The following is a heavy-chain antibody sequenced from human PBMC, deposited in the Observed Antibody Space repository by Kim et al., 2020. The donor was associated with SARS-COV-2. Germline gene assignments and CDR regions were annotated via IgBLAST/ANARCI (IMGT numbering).Heavy chain of an antibody. V-gene: IGHV3-48*04. D-gene: IGHD4-17*01. CDR2: ISSVGRSM. Sequence: GGSLRLSCAASGFTFSDHKMNWVRQAPGKGLEWVSYISSVGRSMDYADSVKGRFTISRDNAKNSLYLQMNSLRAEDTAVYYCARGSPDYGGNSHYYYGMDVWGQGTTVTVSS. J-gene: IGHJ6*02. CDR3: ARGSPDYGGNSHYYYGMDV. CDR1: GFTFSDHK.